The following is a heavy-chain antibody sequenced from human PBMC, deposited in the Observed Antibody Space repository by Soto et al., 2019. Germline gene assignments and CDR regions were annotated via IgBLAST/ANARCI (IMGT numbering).Heavy chain of an antibody. V-gene: IGHV3-11*01. D-gene: IGHD6-19*01. CDR2: ISSSATII. CDR3: ARAVKQWLVGGDYYYYYMDV. CDR1: GFTLSDYY. J-gene: IGHJ6*03. Sequence: QVQLVESGGGLVKPGGSLRLSCEASGFTLSDYYMTWIRQAPGKGLEWISYISSSATIIYYADSVKGRFTISRDNAKTSLYLQMNSLTADYTAVYYCARAVKQWLVGGDYYYYYMDVWGKGTTVTVSS.